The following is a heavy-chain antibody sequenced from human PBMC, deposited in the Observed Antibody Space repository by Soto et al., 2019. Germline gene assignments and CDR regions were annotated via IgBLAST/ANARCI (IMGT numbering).Heavy chain of an antibody. CDR1: GFSLSNAGLG. J-gene: IGHJ5*02. CDR3: ASTYSTGWYWCDP. V-gene: IGHV2-26*04. CDR2: IFSDDEK. Sequence: QVTVKESGPVLVKPTQTLTLTCTVSGFSLSNAGLGVSWIRQPPGKALEWLAHIFSDDEKSYSTSLKSRLTISKDTSKSQVVLIMTNMDPEDTATYYCASTYSTGWYWCDPWGQGTLVTVAS. D-gene: IGHD6-13*01.